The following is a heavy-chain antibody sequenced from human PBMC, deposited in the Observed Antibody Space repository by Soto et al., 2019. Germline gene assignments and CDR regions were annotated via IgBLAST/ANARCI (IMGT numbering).Heavy chain of an antibody. J-gene: IGHJ6*02. D-gene: IGHD5-18*01. CDR2: ISGSGGST. CDR1: GFTFSSYA. CDR3: AKDGGYSYGYSPRYYYGMDV. V-gene: IGHV3-23*01. Sequence: EVQLLESGGGLVQPGGSLRLSCAASGFTFSSYAMSWVRQAPGKGLEWVSAISGSGGSTYYADSVKGRFTSSRDNSKNTLYLQMNSLRAEDTAVYYCAKDGGYSYGYSPRYYYGMDVWGQGTTVTVSS.